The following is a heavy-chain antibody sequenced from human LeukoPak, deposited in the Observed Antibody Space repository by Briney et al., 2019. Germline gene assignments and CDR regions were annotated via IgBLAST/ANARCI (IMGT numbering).Heavy chain of an antibody. Sequence: PSETLSLTCAVSGGSFSDYYWSWIRQSPIKGLEWIGEINHSGSTHYNPSLKSRVTIPVDTSKNQFSLRLTSVTAADTAVYYCARSPGSADNWFDPWGQGTLVTVSS. CDR3: ARSPGSADNWFDP. CDR2: INHSGST. J-gene: IGHJ5*02. D-gene: IGHD3-10*01. V-gene: IGHV4-34*01. CDR1: GGSFSDYY.